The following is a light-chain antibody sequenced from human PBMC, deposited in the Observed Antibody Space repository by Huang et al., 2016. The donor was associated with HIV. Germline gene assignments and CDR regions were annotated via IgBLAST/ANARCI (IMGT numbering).Light chain of an antibody. Sequence: DIQMTQSPSSLSASIGDRVTITCQASQDISNYLNWYQQKPGKAPKLLLYDATNSEEGVPSRFSGSGSGTDFTLTISRLQPEDFATYYCQQFDNVPYSFGQGTRLEIK. J-gene: IGKJ2*03. CDR1: QDISNY. CDR2: DAT. CDR3: QQFDNVPYS. V-gene: IGKV1-33*01.